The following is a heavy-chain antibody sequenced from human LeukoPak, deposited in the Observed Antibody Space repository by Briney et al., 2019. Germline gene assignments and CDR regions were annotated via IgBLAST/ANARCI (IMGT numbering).Heavy chain of an antibody. CDR2: IKQDGSEK. CDR1: GFTFSSYW. CDR3: ARDIVVVPAAIHYYYGMDV. D-gene: IGHD2-2*02. J-gene: IGHJ6*02. V-gene: IGHV3-7*03. Sequence: GGSLRLSCAASGFTFSSYWMSWVRQAPGKGLEWVANIKQDGSEKYYVDSEKGRFTISRDNAKNSLYLQMNSLRAEDTAVYYCARDIVVVPAAIHYYYGMDVWGQGTTVTVSS.